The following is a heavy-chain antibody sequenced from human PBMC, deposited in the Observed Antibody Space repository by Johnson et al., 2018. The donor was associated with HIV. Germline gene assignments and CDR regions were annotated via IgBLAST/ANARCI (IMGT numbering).Heavy chain of an antibody. CDR1: GFTFDDYA. CDR2: ISWNSGSI. Sequence: VQLVESGGGVVQPGRSLRLSCAASGFTFDDYAMHWVRQAPGKGLEWVSGISWNSGSIGYADSVTGRFTISRDNSKNTLDLKMNSLRVEDTAIYYCARDLTAVVAARPTTAAFDIWGQGTMVTVSS. V-gene: IGHV3-9*01. J-gene: IGHJ3*02. CDR3: ARDLTAVVAARPTTAAFDI. D-gene: IGHD6-6*01.